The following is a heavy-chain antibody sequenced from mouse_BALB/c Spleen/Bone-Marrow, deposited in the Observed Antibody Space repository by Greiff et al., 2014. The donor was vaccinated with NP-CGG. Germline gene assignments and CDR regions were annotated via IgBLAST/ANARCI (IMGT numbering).Heavy chain of an antibody. Sequence: EVKVVESGGGLVKPGGSLKLSCAASGFTFSDYFMYWVRQTPEKRLEWVATISDGGSSTYYPDSVKGRFTISRDNAKNNLYLQMSCLKSRGIALYYSASQDYYAGSYQYLDVWGPGTTVTVSS. J-gene: IGHJ1*01. CDR2: ISDGGSST. D-gene: IGHD1-1*01. V-gene: IGHV5-4*02. CDR3: ASQDYYAGSYQYLDV. CDR1: GFTFSDYF.